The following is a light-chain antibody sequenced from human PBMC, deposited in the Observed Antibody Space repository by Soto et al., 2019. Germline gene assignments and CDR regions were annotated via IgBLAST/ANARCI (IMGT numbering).Light chain of an antibody. J-gene: IGKJ1*01. V-gene: IGKV3-15*01. CDR3: QQYNNWPPWT. Sequence: EIVMTQSPATLSVSPGERATLSCRASQSVSSNLAWYHQKPGQAPRLLIYGASTRATGIPARFGGSGSGTEFTLSISSLQSEDFAVYYCQQYNNWPPWTFGQGTKVEIK. CDR2: GAS. CDR1: QSVSSN.